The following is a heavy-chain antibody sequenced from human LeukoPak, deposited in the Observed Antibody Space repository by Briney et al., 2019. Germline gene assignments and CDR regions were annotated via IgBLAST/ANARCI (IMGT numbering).Heavy chain of an antibody. V-gene: IGHV3-30*02. D-gene: IGHD5-12*01. CDR2: IRYDGSNK. J-gene: IGHJ4*02. CDR1: GFTFSSYG. Sequence: GGSLRLSCAASGFTFSSYGMHWVRQAPGKGLEWVAFIRYDGSNKYYADSVKGRFTISRDNSKNTLYLQMNSLRAEDTAVYYCAKDRGYSGYAGGFDYWGQGTLVTVSS. CDR3: AKDRGYSGYAGGFDY.